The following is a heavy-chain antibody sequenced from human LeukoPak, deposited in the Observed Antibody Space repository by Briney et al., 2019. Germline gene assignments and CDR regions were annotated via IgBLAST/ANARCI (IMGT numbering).Heavy chain of an antibody. D-gene: IGHD5-12*01. CDR3: ARMVVAAQYYFDF. Sequence: SETLSLTCTVSGGSISGSSYYWGWIRRPPGKGLEWIGSIYYSGNTYYNPSLKSRVTISVDTSKNQFSLKLRSVTAADTAVYYCARMVVAAQYYFDFWGQGTLVTVSS. V-gene: IGHV4-39*01. J-gene: IGHJ4*02. CDR2: IYYSGNT. CDR1: GGSISGSSYY.